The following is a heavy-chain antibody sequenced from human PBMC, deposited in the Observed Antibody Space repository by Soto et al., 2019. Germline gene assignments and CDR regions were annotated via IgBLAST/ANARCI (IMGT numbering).Heavy chain of an antibody. CDR1: GGSVRSSYDS. CDR2: IAHSGTT. D-gene: IGHD4-17*01. CDR3: ARQEHGDGDYSP. V-gene: IGHV4-39*01. Sequence: PSETLSLTCSVSGGSVRSSYDSWGWFRQPPGKGLEWVGTIAHSGTTYYSPSLKSRLTISIDTSGNQFSLKLTSVTAADTAVYYCARQEHGDGDYSPWG. J-gene: IGHJ5*02.